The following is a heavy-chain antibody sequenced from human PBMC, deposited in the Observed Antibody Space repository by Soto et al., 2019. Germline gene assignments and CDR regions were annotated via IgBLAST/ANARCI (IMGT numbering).Heavy chain of an antibody. CDR1: GYTFTSYF. V-gene: IGHV1-18*01. CDR2: ISAYNGNT. CDR3: ARQNYYSGMDV. Sequence: ASVKVSCKASGYTFTSYFITWVRQAPGQGLEWMGWISAYNGNTNYAQMLQGRVTMTTDTSTATAYMEMRSLRSDDTAVYYCARQNYYSGMDVWGQGTTVTVSS. J-gene: IGHJ6*02.